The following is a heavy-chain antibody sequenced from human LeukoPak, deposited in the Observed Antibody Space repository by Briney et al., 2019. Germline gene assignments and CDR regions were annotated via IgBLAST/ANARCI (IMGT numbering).Heavy chain of an antibody. V-gene: IGHV4-59*01. CDR3: ARDLGTPDAFDI. J-gene: IGHJ3*02. D-gene: IGHD1-14*01. CDR2: IYYSGST. CDR1: GGSISSYY. Sequence: SETLSLTCAVYGGSISSYYWSWIRQPPGKGLEWIGYIYYSGSTNYNPSLKSRVTISVDTSKNQFSLKLSSVTAADTAVYYCARDLGTPDAFDIWGQGTMVTVSS.